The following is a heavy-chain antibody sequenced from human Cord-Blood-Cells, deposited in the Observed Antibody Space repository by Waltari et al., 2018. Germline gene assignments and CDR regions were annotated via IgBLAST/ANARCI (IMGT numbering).Heavy chain of an antibody. J-gene: IGHJ3*02. V-gene: IGHV4-59*11. CDR1: GGSISSHY. CDR3: ARGKTAYDAFDI. CDR2: IYYSGST. D-gene: IGHD1-1*01. Sequence: QVQLQESDPGLVKPSETLSLTCTVSGGSISSHYWSWIRQPPGKGLEWIGYIYYSGSTNYNPSLKSRVTISVDTSKNQFSLKLSSVTAADTAVYYCARGKTAYDAFDIWGQGTMVTVSS.